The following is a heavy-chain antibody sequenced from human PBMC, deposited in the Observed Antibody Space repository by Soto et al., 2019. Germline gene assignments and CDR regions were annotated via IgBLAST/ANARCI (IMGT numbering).Heavy chain of an antibody. CDR3: ARDGYYDFWSGYRYENWFDP. J-gene: IGHJ5*02. Sequence: LSLTCTVSGGSISSGGYYWSWIRQHPGKGLEWIGYIYYSGSTYYNPSLKSRVTISVDTSKNQFSLKLSSVTAADTAVYYCARDGYYDFWSGYRYENWFDPWGQGTLVTVSS. V-gene: IGHV4-31*03. CDR1: GGSISSGGYY. D-gene: IGHD3-3*01. CDR2: IYYSGST.